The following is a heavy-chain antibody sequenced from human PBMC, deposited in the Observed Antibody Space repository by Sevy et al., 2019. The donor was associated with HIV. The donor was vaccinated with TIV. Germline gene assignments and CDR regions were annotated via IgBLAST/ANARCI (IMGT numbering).Heavy chain of an antibody. V-gene: IGHV3-21*01. J-gene: IGHJ3*02. Sequence: GGSLRLSCAASGFTFSSYSMNWVRQAPGKGLEWVSSISSSSSYIYYADSVKGRFTISRDNAKNTVFLQMNNLRIEDTALYYCAKGLGMVQGALLSDDIWGQGTMVTVSS. CDR1: GFTFSSYS. CDR3: AKGLGMVQGALLSDDI. CDR2: ISSSSSYI. D-gene: IGHD3-10*01.